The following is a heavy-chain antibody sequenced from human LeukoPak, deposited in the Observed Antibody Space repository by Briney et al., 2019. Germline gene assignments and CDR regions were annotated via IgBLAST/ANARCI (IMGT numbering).Heavy chain of an antibody. CDR3: ARYYGSGSYNYFDY. V-gene: IGHV4-34*01. Sequence: PSETLSLTCAVYGGSFSGYYWSWIRQPPGKGLEWIGEINHSGSTNYNPSLKSRVTISVDTSKNQFSLKLSSVTAADTAVYYCARYYGSGSYNYFDYWGQGTLVTVSS. CDR2: INHSGST. D-gene: IGHD3-10*01. J-gene: IGHJ4*02. CDR1: GGSFSGYY.